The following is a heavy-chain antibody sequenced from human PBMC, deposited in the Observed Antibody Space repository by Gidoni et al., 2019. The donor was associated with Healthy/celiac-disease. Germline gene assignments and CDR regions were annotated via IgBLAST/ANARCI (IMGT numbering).Heavy chain of an antibody. CDR1: GGSFSGYY. V-gene: IGHV4-34*01. CDR2: INHSGST. D-gene: IGHD6-19*01. J-gene: IGHJ6*02. CDR3: ARILPIAARPASSGWYGGSLLGAYYYYYGMDV. Sequence: QVQLQQWGAGLLKPSETLSLTCAVYGGSFSGYYWRWIRQPPGTGLEWIGEINHSGSTNYNPSLKSRVTISVDTSKNQFSLKLSSVTAADTAVYYCARILPIAARPASSGWYGGSLLGAYYYYYGMDVWGQGTTVTVSS.